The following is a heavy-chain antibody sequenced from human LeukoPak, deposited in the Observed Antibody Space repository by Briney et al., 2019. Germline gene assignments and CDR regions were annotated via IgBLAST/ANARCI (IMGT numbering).Heavy chain of an antibody. V-gene: IGHV4-38-2*02. J-gene: IGHJ4*02. D-gene: IGHD6-19*01. CDR1: GYSISSGYY. Sequence: SETLSLTCTVSGYSISSGYYWDWIRQPPGKGLEWIGTIYYTGSTYYNPSLKSRVTISVDTSKNQFSLKLSSVTAADTAVYYCASGVLYSSGFYYFDYWGQGTLVTVSS. CDR2: IYYTGST. CDR3: ASGVLYSSGFYYFDY.